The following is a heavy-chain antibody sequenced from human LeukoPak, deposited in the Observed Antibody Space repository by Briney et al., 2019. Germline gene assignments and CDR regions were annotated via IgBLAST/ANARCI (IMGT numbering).Heavy chain of an antibody. CDR1: GGSISSGDYY. CDR2: MYYSGST. J-gene: IGHJ5*02. V-gene: IGHV4-30-4*08. Sequence: SQTLSLTCTVSGGSISSGDYYWSWIRQPPGKGLEWIGYMYYSGSTYYNPFLKSRVTISVDTSKNQFSLKLSSVTAADTAVYYCARGQSHDYDFWTGYRYNWFDPWGQGTLVTVSS. CDR3: ARGQSHDYDFWTGYRYNWFDP. D-gene: IGHD3-3*01.